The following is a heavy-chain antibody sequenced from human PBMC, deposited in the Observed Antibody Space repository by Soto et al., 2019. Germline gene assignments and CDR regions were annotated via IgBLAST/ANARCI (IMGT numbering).Heavy chain of an antibody. CDR2: IIPIFGTA. CDR3: ASHGITGTWVYYYGMDV. CDR1: GGTFSSYA. D-gene: IGHD1-7*01. V-gene: IGHV1-69*14. Sequence: QVQLVQSGAEVKKPGSSVKVSCKASGGTFSSYAISWVRQAPGQGREWMGGIIPIFGTANYAQKFQGRVTITADKSTGTAYMELSSLISEDTAVYYCASHGITGTWVYYYGMDVWGQGTTVTVSS. J-gene: IGHJ6*02.